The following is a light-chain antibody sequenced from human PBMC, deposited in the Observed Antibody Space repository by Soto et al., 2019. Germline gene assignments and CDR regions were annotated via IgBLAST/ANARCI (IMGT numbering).Light chain of an antibody. CDR3: QPYDSSLSGYV. CDR1: SSNIGAGYD. Sequence: QSVLTQPPSVSGAPGQRVTISCTGSSSNIGAGYDVHWYQQLPGTAPKVLIFGNSNRPSGVPDRFSGSKSGTSASLAITGLQAEDEADYYCQPYDSSLSGYVFGTGTKLTVL. J-gene: IGLJ1*01. V-gene: IGLV1-40*01. CDR2: GNS.